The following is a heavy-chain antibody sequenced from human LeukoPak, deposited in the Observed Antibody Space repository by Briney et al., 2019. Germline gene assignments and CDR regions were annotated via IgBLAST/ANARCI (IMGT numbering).Heavy chain of an antibody. D-gene: IGHD2-15*01. V-gene: IGHV3-23*01. Sequence: GGSLRLSCAASGFTFSSYWMSWVRQAPGKGLEWVSAISGSGGSTYYADSVKGRFTISRDNSKNTLYLQMNSLRAEDTAVYYCAKDPGGYCSGGSCYSNPLGAFDIWGQGTMVTVSS. J-gene: IGHJ3*02. CDR2: ISGSGGST. CDR3: AKDPGGYCSGGSCYSNPLGAFDI. CDR1: GFTFSSYW.